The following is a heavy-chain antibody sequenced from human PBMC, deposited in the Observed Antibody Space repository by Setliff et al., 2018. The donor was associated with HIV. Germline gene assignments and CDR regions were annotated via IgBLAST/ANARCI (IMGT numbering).Heavy chain of an antibody. J-gene: IGHJ6*01. Sequence: PSETLSLTCTVSGGSISSGDYYWSWIRQPPGKGLEWIGYIYYSGSTYYNPSLKSRVTISVDTSKNQFSLKLSSATAADTAVYYCARXSPLLSYTMDVWGQGTTVTAPQ. CDR2: IYYSGST. D-gene: IGHD2-15*01. CDR1: GGSISSGDYY. CDR3: ARXSPLLSYTMDV. V-gene: IGHV4-30-4*08.